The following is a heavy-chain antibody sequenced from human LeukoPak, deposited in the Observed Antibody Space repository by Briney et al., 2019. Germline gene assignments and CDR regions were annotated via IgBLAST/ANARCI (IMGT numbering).Heavy chain of an antibody. D-gene: IGHD1-1*01. CDR2: INPDGSAK. V-gene: IGHV3-7*01. CDR1: GFTFSSYW. CDR3: ARHIDWSFDY. J-gene: IGHJ4*02. Sequence: GGSLRLPCAASGFTFSSYWMTWVRQAPGKGLAWVANINPDGSAKHCVDSVKGRFTISRDNAKNSLYLEMNSLRPEDTAVYYCARHIDWSFDYWGQGTLVTVSS.